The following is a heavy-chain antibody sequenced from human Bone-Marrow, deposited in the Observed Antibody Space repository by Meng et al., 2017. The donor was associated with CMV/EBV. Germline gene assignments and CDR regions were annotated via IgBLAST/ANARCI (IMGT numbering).Heavy chain of an antibody. Sequence: GESLKISCAASGFTFGSYSMNWVRQAPGKGLEWVSSISSSSSYIYYADSVKGRFTISRDNAKNSLYLQMNSLRAEDTAVYYCAKGSLVVVPAPIDYWGQGTLVTVSS. D-gene: IGHD2-2*01. CDR3: AKGSLVVVPAPIDY. J-gene: IGHJ4*02. V-gene: IGHV3-21*01. CDR1: GFTFGSYS. CDR2: ISSSSSYI.